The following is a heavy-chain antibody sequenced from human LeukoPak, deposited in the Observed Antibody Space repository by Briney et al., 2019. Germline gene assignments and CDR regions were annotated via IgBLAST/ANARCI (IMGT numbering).Heavy chain of an antibody. V-gene: IGHV4-39*07. J-gene: IGHJ5*02. D-gene: IGHD2-15*01. Sequence: SETLSLTCTVSGGSISSSSYYWGWIRQPPGKGLEWIGSIYYSGSTYYNPSLKSRVTISVDTSKNQFSLKLSSVTAADTAVYYCARVRRYCSGGSCYGTFNWFDPWGQGTLVTVSS. CDR3: ARVRRYCSGGSCYGTFNWFDP. CDR1: GGSISSSSYY. CDR2: IYYSGST.